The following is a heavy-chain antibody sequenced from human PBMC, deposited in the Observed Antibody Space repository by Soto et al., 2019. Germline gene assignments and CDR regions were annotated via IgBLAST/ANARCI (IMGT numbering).Heavy chain of an antibody. CDR2: ISGSGGST. D-gene: IGHD6-13*01. Sequence: GGSLRLSCAASGFTFSSYAMNWVRQAPGKGLEWVAGISGSGGSTYYADSVKGRFTISRDNSKTTLYLQMNSLRVEDTAVHYCAKGSSYPWYFDYWGQGTLVTVSS. CDR1: GFTFSSYA. J-gene: IGHJ4*02. V-gene: IGHV3-23*01. CDR3: AKGSSYPWYFDY.